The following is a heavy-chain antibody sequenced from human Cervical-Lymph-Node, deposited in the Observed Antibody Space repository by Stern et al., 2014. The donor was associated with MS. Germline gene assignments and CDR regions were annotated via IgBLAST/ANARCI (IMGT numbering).Heavy chain of an antibody. D-gene: IGHD6-19*01. CDR1: GYTFTDYS. CDR3: ARGGRSSGWSPPDAFDI. CDR2: INRNSGGT. V-gene: IGHV1-2*04. J-gene: IGHJ3*02. Sequence: VQLVESGAEVKKPGASVKVSCKASGYTFTDYSIHWVRQAPGQGLEWMGCINRNSGGTKYAQKFQGWVTMTRDTSLRTAYMDLSRLRSDDTAVYYCARGGRSSGWSPPDAFDIWGQGTMVTVSS.